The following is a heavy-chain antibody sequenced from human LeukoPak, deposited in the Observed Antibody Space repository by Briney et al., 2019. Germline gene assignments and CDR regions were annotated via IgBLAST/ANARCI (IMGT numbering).Heavy chain of an antibody. CDR3: ARNYYDSSAYYYFDY. CDR2: IYSGGGT. D-gene: IGHD3-22*01. J-gene: IGHJ4*02. V-gene: IGHV3-66*01. Sequence: PGGSLGLSCAASGFTVSSSYMNWVRQAPGKGLEWVSLIYSGGGTYYADSVKGRFTISRDNSKNTLYLQMNSLRAEDTAVYYCARNYYDSSAYYYFDYWGQGTLVTVSS. CDR1: GFTVSSSY.